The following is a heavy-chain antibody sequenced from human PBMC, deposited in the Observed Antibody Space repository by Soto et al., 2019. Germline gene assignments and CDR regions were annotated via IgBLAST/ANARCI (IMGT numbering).Heavy chain of an antibody. CDR3: MTTVTTFGC. Sequence: EVQLVESGGGLVQPGGSLRLSCAASGFTLSNYWMNWVRQAPGKGLEWVANIKQDGSQKNYVDSVKGRFTISRDNAKNSLYLEMNSLRAEATAVYYCMTTVTTFGCWGQGTLVTVSS. D-gene: IGHD4-17*01. J-gene: IGHJ4*02. V-gene: IGHV3-7*05. CDR2: IKQDGSQK. CDR1: GFTLSNYW.